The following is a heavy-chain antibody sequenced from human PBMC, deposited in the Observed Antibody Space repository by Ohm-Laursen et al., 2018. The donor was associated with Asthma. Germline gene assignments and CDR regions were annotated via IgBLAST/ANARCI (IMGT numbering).Heavy chain of an antibody. Sequence: ASVKVSCKASGYTYINFGISWVRQAPGHGLEWMGWISAYNGNTNYAQKLQGRVTMTTDTSTSTAYMELRSLRSDDTAVYYCARVDCTNGVCYSSIDPWGQGTLVTASS. V-gene: IGHV1-18*01. D-gene: IGHD2-8*01. J-gene: IGHJ5*02. CDR1: GYTYINFG. CDR3: ARVDCTNGVCYSSIDP. CDR2: ISAYNGNT.